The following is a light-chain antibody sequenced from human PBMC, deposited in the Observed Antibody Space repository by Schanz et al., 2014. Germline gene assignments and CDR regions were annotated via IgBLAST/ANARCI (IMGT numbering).Light chain of an antibody. CDR3: GSYTSSTFGV. CDR2: DVN. V-gene: IGLV2-14*02. J-gene: IGLJ1*01. Sequence: QSVLTQPASVSGSPGQSITISCTGTSSDVGSYNLVSWYQHHPGKAPKLMIYDVNKRPSGVPDRFSGSKSGNTASLTISGLQAEDEADYYCGSYTSSTFGVFGTGTKLTVL. CDR1: SSDVGSYNL.